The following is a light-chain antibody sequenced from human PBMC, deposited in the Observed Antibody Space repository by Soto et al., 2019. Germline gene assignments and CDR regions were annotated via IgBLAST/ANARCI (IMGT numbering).Light chain of an antibody. Sequence: EIVMTQSPATLSVSPGERATLSCRASQSVSSNLAWYQQKPGQAPRLLIYGASTRATGIPARFSGSGSGTEFTLTISSLQSEDFAVYYCQQYNNWPPYTLGQGTKLAIK. V-gene: IGKV3-15*01. CDR2: GAS. CDR3: QQYNNWPPYT. J-gene: IGKJ2*01. CDR1: QSVSSN.